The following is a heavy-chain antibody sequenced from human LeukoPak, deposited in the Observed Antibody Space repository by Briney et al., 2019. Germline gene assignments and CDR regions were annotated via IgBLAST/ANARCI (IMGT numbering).Heavy chain of an antibody. CDR1: GYTFTTYG. CDR3: ARVPFAVAGFDY. CDR2: VSTYDDNI. V-gene: IGHV1-18*01. J-gene: IGHJ4*02. D-gene: IGHD6-19*01. Sequence: GASVKVSCKASGYTFTTYGLSWVRQAPGQGLEWLGWVSTYDDNIKYAQSLQGRLTLTIDTSTSTAYMELRSLTSDDTAVYYCARVPFAVAGFDYWGQGTLVTVSS.